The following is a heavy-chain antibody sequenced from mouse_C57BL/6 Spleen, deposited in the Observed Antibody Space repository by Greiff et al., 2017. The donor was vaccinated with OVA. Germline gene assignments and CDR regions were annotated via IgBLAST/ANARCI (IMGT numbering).Heavy chain of an antibody. CDR2: ISDGGSYT. D-gene: IGHD2-4*01. V-gene: IGHV5-4*01. Sequence: EVKLVESGGGLVKPGGSLKLSCAASGFTFSSYAMSWVRQTPEKRLEWVATISDGGSYTYYPDNVKGRFTISRDNAKNNLYLQMSHLKSEDTAMYYCARDSDYDYYFDYWGQGTTLTVSS. J-gene: IGHJ2*01. CDR3: ARDSDYDYYFDY. CDR1: GFTFSSYA.